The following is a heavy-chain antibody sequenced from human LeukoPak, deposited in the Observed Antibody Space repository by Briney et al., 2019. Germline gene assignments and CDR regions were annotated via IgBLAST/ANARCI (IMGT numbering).Heavy chain of an antibody. D-gene: IGHD1-26*01. J-gene: IGHJ6*03. Sequence: SETLSLTCAVYGGSFSGYYWRWIRQPPGKGLEWIGEINHSGSTNYDQSLKGRVTISVDTSKSQFSLILTTVTAADSAVYYCARPHINSGRYYYMDVWGKGTTVTVSS. CDR1: GGSFSGYY. CDR3: ARPHINSGRYYYMDV. CDR2: INHSGST. V-gene: IGHV4-34*01.